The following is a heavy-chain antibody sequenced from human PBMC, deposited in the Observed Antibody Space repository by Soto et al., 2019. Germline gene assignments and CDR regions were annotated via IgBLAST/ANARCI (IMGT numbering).Heavy chain of an antibody. CDR1: GFTFSKFG. J-gene: IGHJ6*02. CDR2: VTYDGSFK. V-gene: IGHV3-30*18. D-gene: IGHD2-2*01. CDR3: ANASDQLLFDYYYHGIDV. Sequence: QVQLVESGGGVVQPGGSLRLSCEASGFTFSKFGIHWVRQAPGKGLERVADVTYDGSFKYYADSVKGRFTISSDNSKNTLYLQMNILRPEDTALYFCANASDQLLFDYYYHGIDVWGQGTAVTVSS.